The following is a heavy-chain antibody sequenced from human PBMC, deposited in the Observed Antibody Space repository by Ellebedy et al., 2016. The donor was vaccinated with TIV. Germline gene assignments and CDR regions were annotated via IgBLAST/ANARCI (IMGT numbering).Heavy chain of an antibody. Sequence: PGGSLRLSCAASGFTVSSNYMSRVRQAPGKGLEWVSVIYSGGSTYYADSVKGRFTISRDNSKNTLYLQMSSLRAEDTAVYYCARVHSSGWIHYWGQGALVTVSS. CDR1: GFTVSSNY. CDR3: ARVHSSGWIHY. V-gene: IGHV3-53*01. CDR2: IYSGGST. J-gene: IGHJ4*02. D-gene: IGHD6-19*01.